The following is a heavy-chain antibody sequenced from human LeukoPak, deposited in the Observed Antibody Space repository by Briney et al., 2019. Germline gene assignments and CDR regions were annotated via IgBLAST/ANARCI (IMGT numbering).Heavy chain of an antibody. J-gene: IGHJ6*02. CDR3: ASCYYDILTALHYYYGMDV. CDR2: INPNSGGT. D-gene: IGHD3-9*01. Sequence: ASVKVSCKASGHTFTGYYMHWVRQAAGQGPEGMGWINPNSGGTNYAQKFQGRVTMTRDTSISTAYMELSRLRSDDTAVYYCASCYYDILTALHYYYGMDVWGQGTTVTVSS. CDR1: GHTFTGYY. V-gene: IGHV1-2*02.